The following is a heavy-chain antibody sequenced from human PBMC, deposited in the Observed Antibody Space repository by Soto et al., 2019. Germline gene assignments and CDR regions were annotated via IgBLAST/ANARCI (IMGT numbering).Heavy chain of an antibody. D-gene: IGHD1-26*01. Sequence: VSGPTLVNPTETLTLTCTVSGFSLSNARMGVSWIRQPPGKALEWLAHIFSNDEKSYSTSLKSRLTISKDNSKSQVVLTMTNMDPVDTATYYCARMGYSGSYRGVMDVWGQGTTVTLSS. CDR2: IFSNDEK. CDR3: ARMGYSGSYRGVMDV. V-gene: IGHV2-26*01. CDR1: GFSLSNARMG. J-gene: IGHJ6*02.